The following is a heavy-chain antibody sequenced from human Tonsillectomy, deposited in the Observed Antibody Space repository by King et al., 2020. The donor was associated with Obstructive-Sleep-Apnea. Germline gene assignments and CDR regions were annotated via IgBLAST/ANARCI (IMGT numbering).Heavy chain of an antibody. J-gene: IGHJ4*01. CDR3: VRDFREHWTLDY. Sequence: VQLVESGGGVVQPGRSLRLSCAASGFSFSGYGMHWVRQAPGKGLEWVAIISYAGSSQYYADSVKGRFTISRDNSKNTLYLQMNSLRAEDTAVYYCVRDFREHWTLDYWGHGTLVTVSS. CDR1: GFSFSGYG. D-gene: IGHD3/OR15-3a*01. CDR2: ISYAGSSQ. V-gene: IGHV3-30*03.